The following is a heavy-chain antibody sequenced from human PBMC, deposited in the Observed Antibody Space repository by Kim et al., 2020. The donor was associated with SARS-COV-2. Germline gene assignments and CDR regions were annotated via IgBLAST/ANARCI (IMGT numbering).Heavy chain of an antibody. Sequence: ASVKVSCKASGYSFIGCYMHWVRQAPGQGLEWMGRITPDSGGTTVAENFQGRVTLTRDTSINTAYMELSRLRSDDTAVYYCARESDSSDYYFDYWGQGSLVTVSS. CDR1: GYSFIGCY. V-gene: IGHV1-2*06. CDR3: ARESDSSDYYFDY. J-gene: IGHJ4*02. D-gene: IGHD3-22*01. CDR2: ITPDSGGT.